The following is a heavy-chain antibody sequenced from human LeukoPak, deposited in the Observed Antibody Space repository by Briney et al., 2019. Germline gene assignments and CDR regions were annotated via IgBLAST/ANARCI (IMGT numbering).Heavy chain of an antibody. CDR3: ARELAAAGDHADY. CDR1: GYTFTGYY. V-gene: IGHV1-2*02. J-gene: IGHJ4*02. Sequence: ASVKVSCKASGYTFTGYYMHWVRQAPGQGLEWMGWINPNSGGTNYAQKFQGRVTMTRDTSISTAYMELSRLRSDDTAVYYCARELAAAGDHADYWGQGTLVTVSS. CDR2: INPNSGGT. D-gene: IGHD6-13*01.